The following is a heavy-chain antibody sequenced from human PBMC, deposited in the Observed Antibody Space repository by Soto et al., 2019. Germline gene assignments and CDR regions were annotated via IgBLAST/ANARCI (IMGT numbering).Heavy chain of an antibody. CDR1: GFTFSSYA. D-gene: IGHD3-3*01. J-gene: IGHJ6*02. V-gene: IGHV3-23*01. CDR3: AKVTVVAYYYYYGMDV. CDR2: ISGSSGST. Sequence: GGSLRLSCAASGFTFSSYAMSWVRQAPGKGLEWVSGISGSSGSTYYADSVKGRFTISRDNSKNTLYLQMNSLRAEDTAVYYCAKVTVVAYYYYYGMDVWGQGTTVTVSS.